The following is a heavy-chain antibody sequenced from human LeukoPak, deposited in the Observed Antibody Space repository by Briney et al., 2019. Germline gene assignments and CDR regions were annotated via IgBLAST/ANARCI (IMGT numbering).Heavy chain of an antibody. V-gene: IGHV3-23*01. D-gene: IGHD2-2*01. CDR2: ISGSGGST. CDR3: ARGVWYQRPPDYYYGREV. CDR1: GFTFSSYA. Sequence: GGSLRLSCAASGFTFSSYAMSWVRQAPGKGLEWVSAISGSGGSTYYADSVKGRFTISRDNSKNTLYLQMNSLRAEDTAVDYCARGVWYQRPPDYYYGREVWGQGPRSPSP. J-gene: IGHJ6*02.